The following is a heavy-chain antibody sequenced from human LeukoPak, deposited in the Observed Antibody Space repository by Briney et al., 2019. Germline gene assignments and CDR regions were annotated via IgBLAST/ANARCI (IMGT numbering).Heavy chain of an antibody. Sequence: GASVKVSCKASGYTFTSYDINWVRQATGQGLEWMGWMNPNSGNTGYAQKFQGRVTMTRNTSISTAYMELSSLRSEDTAVYYCARGLYYDILTGYSKDAFDIWGQGTMVTVSS. CDR1: GYTFTSYD. CDR3: ARGLYYDILTGYSKDAFDI. V-gene: IGHV1-8*01. J-gene: IGHJ3*02. D-gene: IGHD3-9*01. CDR2: MNPNSGNT.